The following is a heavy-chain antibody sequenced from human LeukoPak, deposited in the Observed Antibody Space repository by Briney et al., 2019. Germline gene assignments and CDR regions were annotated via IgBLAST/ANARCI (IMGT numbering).Heavy chain of an antibody. CDR1: GFTVSSNY. CDR2: IYSGGTT. J-gene: IGHJ4*02. CDR3: ARDRGRGAYSGSYFDY. V-gene: IGHV3-53*01. Sequence: PGGSLRLSCAASGFTVSSNYMSWVRQAPGKGLEWVSVIYSGGTTYYADSVKGRFTISRDNAKNSLYLQMNSLRAEDTAVYYCARDRGRGAYSGSYFDYWGQGTLVTVSS. D-gene: IGHD1-26*01.